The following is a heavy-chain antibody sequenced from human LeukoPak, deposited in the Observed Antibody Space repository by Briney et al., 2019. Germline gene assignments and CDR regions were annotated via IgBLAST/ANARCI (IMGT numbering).Heavy chain of an antibody. D-gene: IGHD2-15*01. Sequence: SVKVSCKASGGTFSSYAINWVRQALGQGLEWMGRFIPLLDIENHVQKFQGRLTITADKSTSTAYMELSSLRSDDTAVYYCAKQTGYCSENTCYYYHGMDVWGQGTTVTVSS. CDR3: AKQTGYCSENTCYYYHGMDV. CDR2: FIPLLDIE. V-gene: IGHV1-69*04. J-gene: IGHJ6*02. CDR1: GGTFSSYA.